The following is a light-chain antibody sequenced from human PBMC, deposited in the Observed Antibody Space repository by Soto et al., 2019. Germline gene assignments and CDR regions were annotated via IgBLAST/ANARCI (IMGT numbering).Light chain of an antibody. CDR3: CSYAGSSTWV. CDR2: EGS. J-gene: IGLJ3*02. Sequence: QSALTQPASVSGSPGQWITISCTGTSSDVGSYKLVCWYQHHPGKAPKLMIYEGSKRPSGVSNRFSGYKSGNTASLTISGLQADDEADYYCCSYAGSSTWVFGGGTKLTVL. CDR1: SSDVGSYKL. V-gene: IGLV2-23*01.